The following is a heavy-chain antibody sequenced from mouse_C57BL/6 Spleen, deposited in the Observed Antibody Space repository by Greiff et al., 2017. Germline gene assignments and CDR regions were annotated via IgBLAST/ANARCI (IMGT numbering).Heavy chain of an antibody. V-gene: IGHV2-6*03. Sequence: VKLKESGPGLVAPSQSLSITCTVSGFSLTSYGVHWVRQPPGKGLEWLEVIWSDGSTTYNSALKSRLSISKDNSKSQVFLKMNSLQTDDTAMYYCARDGYYPYYYAMDYWGQGTSVTVSS. J-gene: IGHJ4*01. CDR3: ARDGYYPYYYAMDY. CDR2: IWSDGST. CDR1: GFSLTSYG. D-gene: IGHD2-3*01.